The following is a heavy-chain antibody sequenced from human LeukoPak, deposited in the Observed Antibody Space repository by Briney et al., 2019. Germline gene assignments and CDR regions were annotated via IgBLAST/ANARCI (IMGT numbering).Heavy chain of an antibody. D-gene: IGHD3-22*01. CDR3: ARDRGYYDSSGYYYFDY. Sequence: ASLKVSCKASGYTFTSYGISWVRQAPGQGLEWMGWISAYNGNTNYAQKLQGRVTMTTDPSTSTAYMELRSLRSDDTAVYYCARDRGYYDSSGYYYFDYWGQGTLVTVSS. V-gene: IGHV1-18*01. CDR2: ISAYNGNT. J-gene: IGHJ4*02. CDR1: GYTFTSYG.